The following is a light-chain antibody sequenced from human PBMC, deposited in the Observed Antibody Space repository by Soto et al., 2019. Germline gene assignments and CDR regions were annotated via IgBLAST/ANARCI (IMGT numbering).Light chain of an antibody. Sequence: QPVLTQSSSAYASLGSSVRLTCTLSSGHSSYIIAWHQQQPGKAPRYLMKVEGSGSYNKGSGVPDRFSGSSSGADRYLTISNLQSEDEADYYCETWDSNTRVFGGGTKLNVL. CDR1: SGHSSYI. CDR3: ETWDSNTRV. CDR2: VEGSGSY. J-gene: IGLJ2*01. V-gene: IGLV4-60*03.